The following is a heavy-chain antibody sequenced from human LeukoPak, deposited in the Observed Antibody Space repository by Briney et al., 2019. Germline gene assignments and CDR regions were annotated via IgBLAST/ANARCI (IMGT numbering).Heavy chain of an antibody. CDR2: ISSSSSYI. CDR3: ARDTGDSGWLFDY. V-gene: IGHV3-21*01. CDR1: GFTFSSYS. D-gene: IGHD6-19*01. Sequence: PGGSLRLSCAASGFTFSSYSMNWVRQAPGKGLEWVSSISSSSSYIYYADSVKGRFTISRDNAKNSLYLQMNSLRAEDTAVYYCARDTGDSGWLFDYWGQGTLVTVSS. J-gene: IGHJ4*02.